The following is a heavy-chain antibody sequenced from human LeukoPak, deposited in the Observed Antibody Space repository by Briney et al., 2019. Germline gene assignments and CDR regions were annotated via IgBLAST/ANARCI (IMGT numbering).Heavy chain of an antibody. D-gene: IGHD2-15*01. CDR1: GFTFSSYA. Sequence: GGSLRLSCEVSGFTFSSYAMSWVRQAPGKGLEWVSSISSSSSYIYYADSVKGRFTISRDNAKNSLYLQMNSRRAEDTAVYYCARHPLYCSGGSCYSPLVDYWGQGTLVTVSS. CDR2: ISSSSSYI. J-gene: IGHJ4*02. V-gene: IGHV3-21*01. CDR3: ARHPLYCSGGSCYSPLVDY.